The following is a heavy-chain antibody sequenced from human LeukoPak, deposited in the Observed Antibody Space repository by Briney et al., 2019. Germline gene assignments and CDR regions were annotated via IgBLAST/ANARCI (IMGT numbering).Heavy chain of an antibody. CDR1: GFTFSSYS. CDR3: ARVEYCSGGSCYGGYMDV. Sequence: PGGSLRLSCAASGFTFSSYSMNWVRQAPGKGLEWVSYISSSSSTIYYADSVKGRFTISRDNAKNSLYLQMNSLRAEDTAVYYCARVEYCSGGSCYGGYMDVWGKGTTVTVSS. CDR2: ISSSSSTI. J-gene: IGHJ6*03. D-gene: IGHD2-15*01. V-gene: IGHV3-48*01.